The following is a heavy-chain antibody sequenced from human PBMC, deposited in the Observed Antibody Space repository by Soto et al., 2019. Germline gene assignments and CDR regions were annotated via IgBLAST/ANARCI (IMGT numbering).Heavy chain of an antibody. Sequence: EVQLVESGGGLVQPGGSLRLSCAASGFTFSSYEMNWVRQAPGKGLEWVAYISSSGSTIYYADSVKGRLTISRDNAKNSLHLQMNSLRSEDTAVYYCARDRSGSYYVHFDYWGQGTLVTVSS. V-gene: IGHV3-48*03. CDR2: ISSSGSTI. CDR1: GFTFSSYE. CDR3: ARDRSGSYYVHFDY. J-gene: IGHJ4*02. D-gene: IGHD1-26*01.